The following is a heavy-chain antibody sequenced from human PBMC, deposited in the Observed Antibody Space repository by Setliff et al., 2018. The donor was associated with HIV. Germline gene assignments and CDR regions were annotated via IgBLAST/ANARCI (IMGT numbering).Heavy chain of an antibody. CDR1: GGTFSSYA. CDR3: ARGHSGNDY. D-gene: IGHD1-1*01. V-gene: IGHV1-69*05. J-gene: IGHJ4*02. Sequence: GASVKVSCKASGGTFSSYAISWVRQAPGQGLEWMGGIIPIFGTANYAQKFQGRVTMTTDTSASTGYMELRSLRSEDTAIYYCARGHSGNDYWGQGTLVTVSS. CDR2: IIPIFGTA.